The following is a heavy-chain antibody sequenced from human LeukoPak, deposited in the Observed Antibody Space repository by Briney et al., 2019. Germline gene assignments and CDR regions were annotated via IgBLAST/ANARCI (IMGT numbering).Heavy chain of an antibody. V-gene: IGHV4-4*07. CDR3: ARARTPYYYDSSGYYYVDHDAFDI. CDR2: IYTSGNT. Sequence: PSETLSLTCTVSGGSISSYYWSWIRQPAGKGLEWIGRIYTSGNTNYNPSLKSRVTMSVDTSKNQFSLKLSSVTAADTAVYYCARARTPYYYDSSGYYYVDHDAFDIWGQGTMVTVSS. CDR1: GGSISSYY. D-gene: IGHD3-22*01. J-gene: IGHJ3*02.